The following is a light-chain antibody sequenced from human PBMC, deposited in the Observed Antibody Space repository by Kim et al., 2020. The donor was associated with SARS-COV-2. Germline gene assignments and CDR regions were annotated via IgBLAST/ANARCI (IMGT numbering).Light chain of an antibody. Sequence: EVLLTQSPGTLSLSPGERAILSCRASQSVSSSYLAWYQHKPGQSPRLLIHGASSRATGVPDRFRGGGSGTDFTLTITRLEPEDFEVYYCQQYGRSPTTFGQGTRLEIK. J-gene: IGKJ5*01. V-gene: IGKV3-20*01. CDR1: QSVSSSY. CDR3: QQYGRSPTT. CDR2: GAS.